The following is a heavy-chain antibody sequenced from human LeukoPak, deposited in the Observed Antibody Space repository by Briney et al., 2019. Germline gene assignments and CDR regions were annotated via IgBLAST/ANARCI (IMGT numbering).Heavy chain of an antibody. J-gene: IGHJ4*02. CDR1: GFTFSSYA. D-gene: IGHD3-22*01. CDR2: ISGSGGST. Sequence: PGGSLRLSCAASGFTFSSYAMSWVRQAPGKGLEWVSAISGSGGSTYYVDSVKGRFTISRDNFKNTLDLQTNSLRAEDTAVYYCAKESPMGGYYDSSGYLDYWGQGTLVTVSS. V-gene: IGHV3-23*01. CDR3: AKESPMGGYYDSSGYLDY.